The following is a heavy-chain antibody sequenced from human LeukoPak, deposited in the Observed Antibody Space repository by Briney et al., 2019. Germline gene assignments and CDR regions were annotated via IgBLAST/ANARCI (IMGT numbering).Heavy chain of an antibody. J-gene: IGHJ1*01. V-gene: IGHV4-34*01. CDR1: GGSFSGYY. D-gene: IGHD3-10*01. CDR2: INHSGST. CDR3: ARATYYYGSGSYRGYFQH. Sequence: SETLSLTCAVDGGSFSGYYWSWIRQPPGKGLEWIGEINHSGSTNYNPSLKSRVTISVDTSKNQFSLKLSSVTAADTAVYYCARATYYYGSGSYRGYFQHWGQGTLVTVSS.